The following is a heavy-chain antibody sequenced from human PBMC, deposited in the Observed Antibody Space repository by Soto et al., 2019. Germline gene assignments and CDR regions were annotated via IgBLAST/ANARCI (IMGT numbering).Heavy chain of an antibody. J-gene: IGHJ4*02. CDR1: GGSISSYY. CDR3: ARESLWFGESRGYFDY. Sequence: SETLSLTCAVSGGSISSYYWSWIRQPPGKGLEWIGYIYYSGSTYYNPSLKSRVTISVDTSKNQFPLKLSSVTAADTAVYYCARESLWFGESRGYFDYWGQGTLVTVSS. D-gene: IGHD3-10*01. CDR2: IYYSGST. V-gene: IGHV4-59*12.